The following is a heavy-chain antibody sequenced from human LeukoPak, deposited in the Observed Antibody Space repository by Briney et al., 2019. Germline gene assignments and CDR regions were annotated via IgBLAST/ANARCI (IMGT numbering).Heavy chain of an antibody. J-gene: IGHJ4*02. Sequence: SETLSLTCTVSGGSNSSSSYYWGWIRQPPGKGVEWIGSIYYSGSTYYNPSLKSRVTISVDTSKNQFSLKLSSVTAADTAVYYCARSLHYYDSSGYYFVFSVAYYFDYWGQRTLVTVSS. CDR1: GGSNSSSSYY. CDR3: ARSLHYYDSSGYYFVFSVAYYFDY. CDR2: IYYSGST. D-gene: IGHD3-22*01. V-gene: IGHV4-39*01.